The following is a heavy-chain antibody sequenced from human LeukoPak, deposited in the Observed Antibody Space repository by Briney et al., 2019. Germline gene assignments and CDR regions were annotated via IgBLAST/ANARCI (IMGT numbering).Heavy chain of an antibody. CDR3: AKDRRYSYGYN. D-gene: IGHD5-18*01. CDR2: INTDGSST. Sequence: GGSLRLSCSASGFTLSNYWIHWVRQAPGKGLVWVSRINTDGSSTNYADSVRGRFTVSRDNAKNTLYLQMNSLRAEDTAVYYCAKDRRYSYGYNWGQGTLVTVSS. CDR1: GFTLSNYW. J-gene: IGHJ4*02. V-gene: IGHV3-74*01.